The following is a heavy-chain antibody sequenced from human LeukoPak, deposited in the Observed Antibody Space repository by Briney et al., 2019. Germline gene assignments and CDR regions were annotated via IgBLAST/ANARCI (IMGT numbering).Heavy chain of an antibody. V-gene: IGHV1-58*02. CDR3: AAVGLSKYYLNP. D-gene: IGHD2/OR15-2a*01. Sequence: SVKVSCKASGFTFTSSAMQWVRQAHGQRLEWIGWIVVGSGNTNYAQKFQERVTITRDMSTSTAYMELSSLRSEDTAVYYCAAVGLSKYYLNPWGQGTLVTVSS. J-gene: IGHJ5*02. CDR1: GFTFTSSA. CDR2: IVVGSGNT.